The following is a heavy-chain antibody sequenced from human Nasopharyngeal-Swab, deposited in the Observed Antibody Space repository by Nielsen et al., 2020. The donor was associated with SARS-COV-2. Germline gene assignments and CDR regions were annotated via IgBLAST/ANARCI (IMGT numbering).Heavy chain of an antibody. Sequence: GGSLRVSCAASGFTFSSYAMSWVRQAPGKGLEWVSAISGSGGSTYYADSVKGRFTISRDNSKNTLYLQMNSLRAEDTAVYYCAKDRVGARWLQLLGAFDIWGQGTMVTVSS. CDR3: AKDRVGARWLQLLGAFDI. CDR1: GFTFSSYA. J-gene: IGHJ3*02. V-gene: IGHV3-23*01. D-gene: IGHD5-24*01. CDR2: ISGSGGST.